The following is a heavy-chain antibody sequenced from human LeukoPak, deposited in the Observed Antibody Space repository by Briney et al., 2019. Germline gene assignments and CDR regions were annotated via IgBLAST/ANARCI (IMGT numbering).Heavy chain of an antibody. CDR2: ISAYEGNT. D-gene: IGHD5-24*01. CDR3: ARTLGGYTVDTATGFDL. Sequence: ASVKVSCKASGYNFEILGISWVRQAPGQGLEWMGWISAYEGNTNYAQKFEDGVTMTTDTSTNTAYMDLRNLTSDDTAVYYCARTLGGYTVDTATGFDLWGRGTLSLSPQ. J-gene: IGHJ2*01. CDR1: GYNFEILG. V-gene: IGHV1-18*01.